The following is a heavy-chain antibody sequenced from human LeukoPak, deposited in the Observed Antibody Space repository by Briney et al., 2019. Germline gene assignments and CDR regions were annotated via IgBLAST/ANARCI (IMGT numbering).Heavy chain of an antibody. V-gene: IGHV4-30-4*08. Sequence: SQTLSLTCTVSGGSISSGDYYWSWTRQPPGKGLEWIGYIYYSGSTYYNPSLKSRVTISVDTSKNQFSLKLSSVTAADTAVYYCARVGDYYDSSGYRNHPWGPGTLVTVSS. CDR3: ARVGDYYDSSGYRNHP. CDR2: IYYSGST. D-gene: IGHD3-22*01. J-gene: IGHJ5*02. CDR1: GGSISSGDYY.